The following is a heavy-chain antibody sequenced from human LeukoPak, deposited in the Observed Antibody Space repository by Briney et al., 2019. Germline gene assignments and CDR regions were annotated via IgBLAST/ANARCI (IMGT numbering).Heavy chain of an antibody. CDR3: ASFSGPRDCSGGSCSLVGAFDI. V-gene: IGHV5-51*01. CDR1: GYIFTSYW. J-gene: IGHJ3*02. Sequence: GESLKISCKGSGYIFTSYWIGWVRQLPGKGLEWMGIIYPGDSDTRYSPSFQGQVTISADKSISTAYLQWSSLKASDTAMYYCASFSGPRDCSGGSCSLVGAFDIWGQRTMVTVSS. CDR2: IYPGDSDT. D-gene: IGHD2-15*01.